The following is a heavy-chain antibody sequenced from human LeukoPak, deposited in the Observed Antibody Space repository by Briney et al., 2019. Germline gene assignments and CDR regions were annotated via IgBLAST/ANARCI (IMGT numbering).Heavy chain of an antibody. J-gene: IGHJ4*02. V-gene: IGHV1-2*02. CDR1: GYTFTGHY. CDR3: ALLAASGTDY. CDR2: INPNSGGT. Sequence: GSVKVSCKASGYTFTGHYTHWVRQAPGQGLEWMGWINPNSGGTNYAQKFHGRVTMTRETSISTAYMQLNRLKSDDTAVYYCALLAASGTDYWGQGTLVTVSS. D-gene: IGHD6-13*01.